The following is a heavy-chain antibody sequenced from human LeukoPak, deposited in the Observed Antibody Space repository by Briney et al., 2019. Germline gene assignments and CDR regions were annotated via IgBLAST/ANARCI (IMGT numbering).Heavy chain of an antibody. J-gene: IGHJ4*02. CDR1: GFTFSSYA. CDR3: AKDKDYDILTGSLDC. Sequence: GGSLRLSCAASGFTFSSYAMHWVRQAPGKGLEWVSGISWNGAGIGYADSVKGRFTISRDNAKNSLYLQMNSLRAEDTALYYCAKDKDYDILTGSLDCWGQGTLVTVSS. D-gene: IGHD3-9*01. CDR2: ISWNGAGI. V-gene: IGHV3-9*01.